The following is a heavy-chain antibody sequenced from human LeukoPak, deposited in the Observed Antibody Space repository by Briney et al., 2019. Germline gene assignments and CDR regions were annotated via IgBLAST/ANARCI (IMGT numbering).Heavy chain of an antibody. CDR1: GYTFTGYY. CDR3: ARSTAVADNADY. D-gene: IGHD6-19*01. Sequence: ASVKVSCKASGYTFTGYYMYWVRQAPGQGLEWMGWINPNSGGTNYAQKFQGRVTMTRDTSISTAYMELSRLRSDGTAVYYCARSTAVADNADYWGQGTLVTVSS. V-gene: IGHV1-2*02. J-gene: IGHJ4*02. CDR2: INPNSGGT.